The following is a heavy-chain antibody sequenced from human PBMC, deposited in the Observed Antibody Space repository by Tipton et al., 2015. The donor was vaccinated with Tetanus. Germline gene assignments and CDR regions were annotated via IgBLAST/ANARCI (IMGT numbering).Heavy chain of an antibody. Sequence: QVQLVQSGAEVKKPGASVKVSCKASGYTFIGYYIYWVRQAPGQGLEWMGWIDPNSGGTVYAQKFQGRVTTTRDTSISTAYMELRSLRSDDTAVYYCTRDRGDYIYYGMDVWGPGTTVTVS. CDR2: IDPNSGGT. CDR3: TRDRGDYIYYGMDV. V-gene: IGHV1-2*02. J-gene: IGHJ6*02. D-gene: IGHD3-22*01. CDR1: GYTFIGYY.